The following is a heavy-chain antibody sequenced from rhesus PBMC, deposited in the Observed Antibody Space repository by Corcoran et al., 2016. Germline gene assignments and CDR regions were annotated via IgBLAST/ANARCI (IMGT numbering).Heavy chain of an antibody. CDR3: TRGSWAPFDY. CDR2: ISSFRSYI. D-gene: IGHD6-13*01. J-gene: IGHJ4*01. Sequence: EVPLVESGGGLVQPGGSLRLSCAASGFTFRSYGMSWVRPAPGKGRELVSSISSFRSYIYYAESVKGRFTISRDNAKNALSLQMNSLRAEETAGYYCTRGSWAPFDYWGQGVLVTVSS. CDR1: GFTFRSYG. V-gene: IGHV3S16*01.